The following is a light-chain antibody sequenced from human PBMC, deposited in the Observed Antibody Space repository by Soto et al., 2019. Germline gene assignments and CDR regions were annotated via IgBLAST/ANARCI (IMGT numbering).Light chain of an antibody. V-gene: IGLV1-44*01. CDR2: SNN. CDR1: SSNIGSNT. CDR3: AAWDDSLNGYV. Sequence: QSVLTQPPSASGTPGQRVTISCSGSSSNIGSNTVNWYQQLPGTAPKLLIYSNNQRPSGVPDRFSGSKSGTSASLASSGLQSEDEDDYYCAAWDDSLNGYVFGTGTKLTVL. J-gene: IGLJ1*01.